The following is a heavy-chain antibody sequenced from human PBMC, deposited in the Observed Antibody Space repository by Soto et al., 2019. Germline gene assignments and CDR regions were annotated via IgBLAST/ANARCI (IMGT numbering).Heavy chain of an antibody. Sequence: SETLSLTCTVSGGSISNYYWSWIRQPPGKGLEWIGYIHYSGNTKYNPSLKRRVTISSDTSKDQFSLKLTSMTAADTAVYYCARGHYDFWSGYFATIDYWGQGTLVTVSS. CDR3: ARGHYDFWSGYFATIDY. V-gene: IGHV4-59*08. CDR2: IHYSGNT. D-gene: IGHD3-3*01. J-gene: IGHJ4*02. CDR1: GGSISNYY.